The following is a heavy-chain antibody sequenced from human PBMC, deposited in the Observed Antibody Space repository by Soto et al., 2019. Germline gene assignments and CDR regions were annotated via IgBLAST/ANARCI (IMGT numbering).Heavy chain of an antibody. CDR1: GDSINSGGYY. D-gene: IGHD3-10*01. J-gene: IGHJ6*02. CDR2: ISYSGTT. CDR3: ARDGMVRGVPFGVDV. Sequence: QVQLQESGPGLVKPSQTLSLTCTVSGDSINSGGYYWSWIRQHPGKGLEWIGYISYSGTTHYNPALESRVTISLNTSTNQCSLELSSLTAADTAVYFCARDGMVRGVPFGVDVWGRGTTVTVSS. V-gene: IGHV4-31*03.